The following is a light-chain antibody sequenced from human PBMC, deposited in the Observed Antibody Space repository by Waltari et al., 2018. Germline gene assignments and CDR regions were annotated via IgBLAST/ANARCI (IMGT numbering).Light chain of an antibody. CDR2: GTS. V-gene: IGKV1-NL1*01. J-gene: IGKJ1*01. CDR1: HDIRGF. Sequence: DIYMAQSPSSLSASVGARVTISCRASHDIRGFLAWYQHKPGQAPKPLLYGTSRLESGVPPRFSGSDSGTTFTLTISLLQPEDSATYYCQQYYSTPQTFGQGTKVEI. CDR3: QQYYSTPQT.